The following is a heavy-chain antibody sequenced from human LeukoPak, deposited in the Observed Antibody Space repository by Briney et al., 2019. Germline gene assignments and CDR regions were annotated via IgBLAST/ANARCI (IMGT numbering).Heavy chain of an antibody. Sequence: ASVKVSCKASGYTFTSYYMRWVRQAPGQGLEWMGIINPSGGSTSYAQKFQGRVTMTRDTSTSTVYMELSSLRSEDTAVYYCAREGYCNSTSCDKPFDYWGQGTLVTVSS. J-gene: IGHJ4*02. CDR2: INPSGGST. CDR3: AREGYCNSTSCDKPFDY. CDR1: GYTFTSYY. D-gene: IGHD2-2*01. V-gene: IGHV1-46*01.